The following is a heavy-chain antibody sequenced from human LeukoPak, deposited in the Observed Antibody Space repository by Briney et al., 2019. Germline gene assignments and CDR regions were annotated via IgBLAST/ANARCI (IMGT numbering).Heavy chain of an antibody. CDR3: ARDPTAYYDSSGYYLNTIDY. Sequence: PGTSLRLSCAASGFTFSSYGMHWVRQAPGKGLEWVAVIWYDGSNKYYADSVKGRFTISRDNSKNTLYLQMISLRAEDTAVYYCARDPTAYYDSSGYYLNTIDYWGQGTLVTVSS. V-gene: IGHV3-33*08. CDR1: GFTFSSYG. D-gene: IGHD3-22*01. CDR2: IWYDGSNK. J-gene: IGHJ4*02.